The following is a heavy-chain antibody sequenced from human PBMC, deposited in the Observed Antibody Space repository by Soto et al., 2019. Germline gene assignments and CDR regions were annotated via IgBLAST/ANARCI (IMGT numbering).Heavy chain of an antibody. J-gene: IGHJ2*01. V-gene: IGHV1-18*01. Sequence: GASVKVSCKASGYTFTSYGISWVRQAPGQGLEWVGWISAYNGNTNYAQKLQGRVTMTTDTSTSTAYMELRSLRSDDTAVYYCARGPSYDSSGYYEDWYFDLWGRGTMVTVS. CDR1: GYTFTSYG. D-gene: IGHD3-22*01. CDR2: ISAYNGNT. CDR3: ARGPSYDSSGYYEDWYFDL.